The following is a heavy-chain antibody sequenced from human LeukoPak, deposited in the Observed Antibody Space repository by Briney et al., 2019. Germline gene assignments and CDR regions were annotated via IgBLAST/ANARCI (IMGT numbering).Heavy chain of an antibody. D-gene: IGHD1-1*01. CDR3: ARETRQKRAEFDY. J-gene: IGHJ4*02. CDR1: GGTFSSYA. CDR2: IIPIFGTA. Sequence: ASVKVSCKASGGTFSSYAISWVRQAPGQGLEWMGGIIPIFGTANYAQKFQGRVTITADESTSTAYMELRSLRSDDTAVYYCARETRQKRAEFDYWGQGTLVTVSS. V-gene: IGHV1-69*13.